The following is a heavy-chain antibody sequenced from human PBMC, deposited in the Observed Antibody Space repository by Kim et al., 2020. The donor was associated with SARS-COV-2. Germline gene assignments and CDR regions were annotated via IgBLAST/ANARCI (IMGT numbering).Heavy chain of an antibody. Sequence: GGSLRLSCAASGFTFDDYAMHWVRQAPGKGLEWVSGISWNSGSIGYADSVKGRFTISRDNAKNSLYLQMNSLRAEDTALYYCAKEGGAYYAYYYYGMDVWGQGTTVTVSS. D-gene: IGHD1-26*01. J-gene: IGHJ6*02. V-gene: IGHV3-9*01. CDR1: GFTFDDYA. CDR3: AKEGGAYYAYYYYGMDV. CDR2: ISWNSGSI.